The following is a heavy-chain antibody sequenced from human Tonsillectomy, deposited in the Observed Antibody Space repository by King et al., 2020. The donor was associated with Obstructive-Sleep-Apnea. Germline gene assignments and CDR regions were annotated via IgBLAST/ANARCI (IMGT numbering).Heavy chain of an antibody. V-gene: IGHV4-31*03. Sequence: QLQESGPGLVKPSQTLSLTCTVSGGSISSGGYYWSWIRQHPGKGLEWIGYIYYSGSTYYNPSLKSRVTISVDTSKNQFSLKLSSVTAADTAVYYCARDQVDGYNSEAFDIWGQGTMVTVSS. D-gene: IGHD5-24*01. CDR2: IYYSGST. CDR1: GGSISSGGYY. J-gene: IGHJ3*02. CDR3: ARDQVDGYNSEAFDI.